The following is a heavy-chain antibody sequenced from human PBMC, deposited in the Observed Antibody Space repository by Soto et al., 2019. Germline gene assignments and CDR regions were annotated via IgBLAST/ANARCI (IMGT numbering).Heavy chain of an antibody. CDR3: TRDWEITVSTWSFGGF. J-gene: IGHJ4*02. V-gene: IGHV1-69*08. CDR2: IIPFHGVT. CDR1: GGTFSPYT. Sequence: QVQLVQSGAEVKKPGSSVKVSCKASGGTFSPYTINWVRQAPGQGLEWMGRIIPFHGVTNYAQKFQARVTITADKSTITAYMELSGLIFEDTAMYYCTRDWEITVSTWSFGGFWGRGSLVTVSS. D-gene: IGHD3-10*01.